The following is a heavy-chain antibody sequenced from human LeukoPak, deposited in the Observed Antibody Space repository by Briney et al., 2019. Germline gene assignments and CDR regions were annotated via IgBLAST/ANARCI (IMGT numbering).Heavy chain of an antibody. J-gene: IGHJ4*02. V-gene: IGHV3-30*04. CDR2: ISSDGRHE. D-gene: IGHD2-2*01. CDR1: GFTFSSYV. Sequence: PGRSLRLSCAASGFTFSSYVMHWVRQAPGKGLEWLAVISSDGRHEYYADSVKGRFTISRDNSKNTLYLQMNSLRPEDTAVYYCARDPVPTAARRFDYWGQGTLVTVSS. CDR3: ARDPVPTAARRFDY.